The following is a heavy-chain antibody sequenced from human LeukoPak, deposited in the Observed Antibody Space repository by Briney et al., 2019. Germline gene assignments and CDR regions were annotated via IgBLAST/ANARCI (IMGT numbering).Heavy chain of an antibody. D-gene: IGHD6-19*01. V-gene: IGHV3-23*01. CDR1: GFTFSSYA. CDR3: AKLAGEWLVYNWFDP. Sequence: QAGGSLRLSCAASGFTFSSYAMSWVRQAPGRGLEWVSAISGSGGSTYYADSVKGRFTISRDNSKNTLYLQMNSLRAEDTAVYYCAKLAGEWLVYNWFDPWGQGTLVTVSS. CDR2: ISGSGGST. J-gene: IGHJ5*02.